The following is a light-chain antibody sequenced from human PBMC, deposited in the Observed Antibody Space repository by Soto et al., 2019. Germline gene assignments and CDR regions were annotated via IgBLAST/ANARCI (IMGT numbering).Light chain of an antibody. CDR2: GAS. CDR1: ESIASNY. V-gene: IGKV3-20*01. J-gene: IGKJ1*01. Sequence: EIVLTQSPGTLSLSPGERATLSCRASESIASNYLAWYQQKPGQAPRLLMHGASSRATGIPDRFSGSGSGTDFTLTITSLQPEDFAVYYCQQYGSSPWTSGQGTKVEIK. CDR3: QQYGSSPWT.